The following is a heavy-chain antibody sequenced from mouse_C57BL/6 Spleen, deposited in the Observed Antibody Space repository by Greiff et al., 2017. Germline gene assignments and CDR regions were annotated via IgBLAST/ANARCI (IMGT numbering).Heavy chain of an antibody. CDR3: ARGYGYDDDYAMDY. Sequence: DVKLVESGGGLVKPGGSLKLSCAASGFTFSSYAMSWVRQTPEKRLEWVATISDGGSYTYYPDNVKGRFTISRDNAKNNLYLQMSHLKSEDTAMYYCARGYGYDDDYAMDYWGQGTSVTVSS. V-gene: IGHV5-4*03. J-gene: IGHJ4*01. CDR2: ISDGGSYT. CDR1: GFTFSSYA. D-gene: IGHD2-2*01.